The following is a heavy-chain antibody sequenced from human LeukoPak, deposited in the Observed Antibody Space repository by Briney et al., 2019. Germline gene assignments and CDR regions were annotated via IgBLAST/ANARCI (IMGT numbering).Heavy chain of an antibody. CDR3: ARHGFSGYYDY. V-gene: IGHV4-59*01. CDR2: IYTSGST. D-gene: IGHD3-22*01. CDR1: GGSISSYY. J-gene: IGHJ4*02. Sequence: SETLSLTCTASGGSISSYYWSWIRQPPGKGLEWIGYIYTSGSTNYNPSLKSRVTISVDTSKNQFSLKLSSVTAADTAVYYCARHGFSGYYDYWGQGTLVTVSS.